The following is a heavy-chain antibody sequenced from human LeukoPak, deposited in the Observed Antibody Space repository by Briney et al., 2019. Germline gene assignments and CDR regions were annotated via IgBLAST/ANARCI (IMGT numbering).Heavy chain of an antibody. CDR2: ISGSGGST. D-gene: IGHD1-26*01. CDR1: GFTFSSYA. CDR3: ATIYSGSYLSPFDY. V-gene: IGHV3-23*01. Sequence: GGSLRLSCAASGFTFSSYAMSWVRQAPGKGLEWVSAISGSGGSTYYADSVKGRFTISRDNSENTLYLQMNSLRAEDTAVYYCATIYSGSYLSPFDYWGQGTLVTVSS. J-gene: IGHJ4*02.